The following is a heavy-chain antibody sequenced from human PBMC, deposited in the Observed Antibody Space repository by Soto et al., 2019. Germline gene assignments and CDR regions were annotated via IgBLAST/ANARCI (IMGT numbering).Heavy chain of an antibody. CDR2: IYWDDDK. CDR1: GFSLSTSGVG. V-gene: IGHV2-5*02. CDR3: ARSPYSSWSYYLDY. Sequence: QITLKESGPPLVKPTQTLTLTCTFSGFSLSTSGVGVGWIRQPPGKALEWLALIYWDDDKRDSPFLKNRLTITTDTSKTQVVLTMTNMDPLDTATYYCARSPYSSWSYYLDYWDQGTLVTVSS. J-gene: IGHJ4*02. D-gene: IGHD6-6*01.